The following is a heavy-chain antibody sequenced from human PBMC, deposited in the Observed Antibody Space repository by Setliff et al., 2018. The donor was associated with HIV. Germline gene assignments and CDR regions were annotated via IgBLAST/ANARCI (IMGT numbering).Heavy chain of an antibody. CDR1: GGSISSYY. CDR2: ISYTGST. D-gene: IGHD3-9*01. J-gene: IGHJ4*02. CDR3: ARQTWEYYDTLTGYYRSPKNFDS. Sequence: PSETLSLTCTVSGGSISSYYWSWIRQPAGKGLEWIGTISYTGSTYYDPSLKSRVTISLDTSKNQFFLKLSSVTAPDTAIYYCARQTWEYYDTLTGYYRSPKNFDSWGQGTLVTVSS. V-gene: IGHV4-59*05.